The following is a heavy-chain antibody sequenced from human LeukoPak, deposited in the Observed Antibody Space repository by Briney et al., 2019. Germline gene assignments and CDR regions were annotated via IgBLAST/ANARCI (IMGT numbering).Heavy chain of an antibody. V-gene: IGHV1-18*01. CDR3: ARGRYYDSGGYDEAFDI. CDR2: ISGYNGNT. Sequence: ASVTVSCKASDYTFSSYGISWVRQAPGQGLEWMGWISGYNGNTKYAQNLQGRVNMTTDTSTTTAYMELRSLRSDDTAVYYCARGRYYDSGGYDEAFDIWGQGTAVTVSS. D-gene: IGHD3-22*01. CDR1: DYTFSSYG. J-gene: IGHJ3*02.